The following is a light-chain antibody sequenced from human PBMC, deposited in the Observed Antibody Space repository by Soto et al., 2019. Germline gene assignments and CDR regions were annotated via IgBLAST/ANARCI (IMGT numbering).Light chain of an antibody. CDR3: QVWDSTSDLLYV. V-gene: IGLV3-21*02. CDR2: DDS. Sequence: SYELTQPPSVSVAPGQTARITCGGNDIGSKTVHWYQQKPGQAPVMVVYDDSAWPSGIPERFSGSNSGNTATLTISRVEAGDEADFYCQVWDSTSDLLYVFGTGTKVTVL. CDR1: DIGSKT. J-gene: IGLJ1*01.